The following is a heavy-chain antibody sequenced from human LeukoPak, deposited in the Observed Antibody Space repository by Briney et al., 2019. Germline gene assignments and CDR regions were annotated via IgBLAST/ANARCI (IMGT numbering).Heavy chain of an antibody. J-gene: IGHJ5*02. Sequence: ASVKVSCKASGYTFTGYYIHWLRQAPGQGLEWVGRINPNSGGTNYAQKFQGRVTMTRDTSISTAYMELSRLKSDDTAVYYCARVGVDLWFDPWGQGTLVTVSS. CDR1: GYTFTGYY. D-gene: IGHD3/OR15-3a*01. V-gene: IGHV1-2*06. CDR3: ARVGVDLWFDP. CDR2: INPNSGGT.